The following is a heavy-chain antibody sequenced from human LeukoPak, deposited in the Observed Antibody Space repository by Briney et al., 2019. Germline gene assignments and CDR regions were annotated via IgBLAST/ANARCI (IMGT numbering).Heavy chain of an antibody. CDR1: GFTFSTNA. D-gene: IGHD3-3*01. J-gene: IGHJ4*02. Sequence: PGGSLRLSCAASGFTFSTNAMHWVRQAPGKGLEWVSVISYDGDYKKYTDSVKGRFTISRDNSKNTLYLQMNSRRAEDTALDYCAVERSGSSPSDWGQGTLVTVSS. V-gene: IGHV3-30-3*01. CDR3: AVERSGSSPSD. CDR2: ISYDGDYK.